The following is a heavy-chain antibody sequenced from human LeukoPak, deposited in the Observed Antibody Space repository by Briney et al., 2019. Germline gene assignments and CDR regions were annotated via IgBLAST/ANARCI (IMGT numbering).Heavy chain of an antibody. CDR2: ISSSSSYI. V-gene: IGHV3-21*01. Sequence: PGGSLRLSCAASGFTFSSYSTNWVRQAPGKGLEWVSSISSSSSYIYYADSVKGRFTISRDNAKNSLYLQMNSLRAEDTAVYYCARYSSIAARPDYWGQGTLVTVSS. J-gene: IGHJ4*02. D-gene: IGHD6-6*01. CDR1: GFTFSSYS. CDR3: ARYSSIAARPDY.